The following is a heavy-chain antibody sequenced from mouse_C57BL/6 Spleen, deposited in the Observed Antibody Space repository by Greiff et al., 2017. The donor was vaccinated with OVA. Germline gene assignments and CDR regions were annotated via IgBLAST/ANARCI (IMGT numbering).Heavy chain of an antibody. D-gene: IGHD1-1*01. CDR2: ISYDGSN. J-gene: IGHJ4*01. CDR1: GYSITSGYY. V-gene: IGHV3-6*01. CDR3: ARDGHYYGSSYDYAMDY. Sequence: EVQLKESGPGLVKPSQSLSLTCSVTGYSITSGYYWNWIRQFPGNKLEWMGYISYDGSNNYNPSLKNRISITRDTSKNQFFLKLNSVTTEDTATYYCARDGHYYGSSYDYAMDYWGQGTSVTVSS.